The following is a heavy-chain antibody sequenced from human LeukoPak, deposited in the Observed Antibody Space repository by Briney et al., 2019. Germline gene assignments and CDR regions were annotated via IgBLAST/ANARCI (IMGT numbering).Heavy chain of an antibody. V-gene: IGHV3-48*02. CDR1: GFSFTDYP. D-gene: IGHD3-9*01. CDR2: IRTTAEGAKYA. Sequence: GRSRRLSCATSGFSFTDYPMNWVRKAPGKGLEWISNIRTTAEGAKYAYYADSVKGRVTISRDDGKNTLYLHMNSLRDDDKAVYYCAADQRYAFDYWGQGILVTVSS. CDR3: AADQRYAFDY. J-gene: IGHJ4*02.